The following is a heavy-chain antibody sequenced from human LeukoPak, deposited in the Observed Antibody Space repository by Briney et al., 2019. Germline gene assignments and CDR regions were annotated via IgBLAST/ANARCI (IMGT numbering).Heavy chain of an antibody. CDR2: IGGSGDNT. CDR1: GFAFSSYA. Sequence: GGSLRLSCAASGFAFSSYAMSWVRQAPGKGLEWVSAIGGSGDNTYYADSVKGRFTISRDNFKNTLYLQMNSLRAEDTALYYCAKTYSSSYYYFDYWGQGTLVTVSS. D-gene: IGHD6-13*01. V-gene: IGHV3-23*01. J-gene: IGHJ4*02. CDR3: AKTYSSSYYYFDY.